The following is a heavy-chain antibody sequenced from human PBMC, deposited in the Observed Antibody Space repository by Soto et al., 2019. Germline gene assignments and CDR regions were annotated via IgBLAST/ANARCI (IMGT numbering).Heavy chain of an antibody. D-gene: IGHD5-12*01. Sequence: EVQLVESGGGLVQPGRSLRLSCVASGFTFDDYAMHWVRQVPGKGLEWVSVISWNSAYIGYADSVKGRFTISRDNAKNSVSLQMNSLRTEDTALYYCASTYSGYEDFDYWGQGTLVNVSS. CDR3: ASTYSGYEDFDY. J-gene: IGHJ4*02. V-gene: IGHV3-9*01. CDR2: ISWNSAYI. CDR1: GFTFDDYA.